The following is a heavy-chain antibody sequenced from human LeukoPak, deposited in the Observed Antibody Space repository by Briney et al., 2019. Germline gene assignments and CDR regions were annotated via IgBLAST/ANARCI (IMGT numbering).Heavy chain of an antibody. V-gene: IGHV1-58*01. CDR3: AAGYTIYYYYMDV. Sequence: SVKVSCKASGFTFTSSAVQWVRQARGQRLEWIGWIVVGSGNTNYAQKFQERVTITRDMSTSTAYMELSSLRSEDTAVYYCAAGYTIYYYYMDVWGKGTTVTASS. J-gene: IGHJ6*03. CDR2: IVVGSGNT. CDR1: GFTFTSSA. D-gene: IGHD5-24*01.